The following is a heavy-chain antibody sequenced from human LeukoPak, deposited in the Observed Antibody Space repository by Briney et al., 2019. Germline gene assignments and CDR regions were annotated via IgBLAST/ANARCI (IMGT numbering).Heavy chain of an antibody. D-gene: IGHD2-2*02. J-gene: IGHJ4*02. V-gene: IGHV3-21*01. CDR3: ARVRSCTSCYTFDY. CDR1: GFTFSSYS. CDR2: ISSSSSYI. Sequence: GGSLRLSCAASGFTFSSYSMNWVRQAPGKGLEWVSSISSSSSYIYYADSVKGRFTISRDNAKNSLYLQMNSLRAEDTAVYYCARVRSCTSCYTFDYWGQGTLVTVSS.